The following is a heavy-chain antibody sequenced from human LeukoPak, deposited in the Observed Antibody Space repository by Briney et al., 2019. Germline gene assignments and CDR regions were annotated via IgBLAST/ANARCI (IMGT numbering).Heavy chain of an antibody. Sequence: GGSLRLSCAASGFTFSHFAFHWVRQAPGKGLEWVAVICSDGTNKYYGNSVKGRFTIHRDDSQNRVYLQMNNLRVDDTAIYFCAKDAQRGFDYSNSLEYWGQGSPVTVSS. V-gene: IGHV3-33*03. CDR3: AKDAQRGFDYSNSLEY. CDR2: ICSDGTNK. J-gene: IGHJ4*02. CDR1: GFTFSHFA. D-gene: IGHD4-11*01.